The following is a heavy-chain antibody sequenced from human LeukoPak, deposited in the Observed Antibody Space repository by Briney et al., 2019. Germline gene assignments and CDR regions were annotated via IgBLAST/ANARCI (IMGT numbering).Heavy chain of an antibody. CDR1: GFTFDDYA. CDR2: ISWNGGSI. Sequence: GRSLRLSCVASGFTFDDYAMYWVRQAPGKGLEWVSGISWNGGSIGYADSVKGRFTISRDNAKNSLYLQMNSLRGEDTAVYYCARTGYCSGGRCYGSSYYYMDVWGKGTTVTVSS. J-gene: IGHJ6*03. CDR3: ARTGYCSGGRCYGSSYYYMDV. D-gene: IGHD2-15*01. V-gene: IGHV3-9*01.